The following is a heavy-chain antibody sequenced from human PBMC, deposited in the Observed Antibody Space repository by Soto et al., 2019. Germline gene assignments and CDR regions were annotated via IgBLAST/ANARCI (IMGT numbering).Heavy chain of an antibody. CDR2: MYNTGST. Sequence: SETLSLTCTVSGGSISSYYWSWIRQPPGKGLEWIGYMYNTGSTIYNPSLKSRVTISVDTSKNQFSLKLSSVTAADTAVYYCARDFYGSGSYDNWFDPRGQRTPVTVSS. CDR1: GGSISSYY. CDR3: ARDFYGSGSYDNWFDP. J-gene: IGHJ5*02. V-gene: IGHV4-59*01. D-gene: IGHD3-10*01.